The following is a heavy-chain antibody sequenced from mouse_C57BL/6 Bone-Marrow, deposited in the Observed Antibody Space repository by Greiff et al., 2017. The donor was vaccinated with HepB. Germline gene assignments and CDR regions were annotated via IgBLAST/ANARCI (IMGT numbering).Heavy chain of an antibody. J-gene: IGHJ2*01. D-gene: IGHD1-1*01. CDR1: GFTFSDYG. CDR2: ISSGSSTI. V-gene: IGHV5-17*01. CDR3: ARTVVATHYFDY. Sequence: EVKLVESGGGLVKPGGSLKLSCAASGFTFSDYGMHWVRQAPEKGLEWVAYISSGSSTIYYADTVKGRFTISSDNAKNTLFLQMTSLRSEDTAMYYCARTVVATHYFDYWGQGTTLTVSS.